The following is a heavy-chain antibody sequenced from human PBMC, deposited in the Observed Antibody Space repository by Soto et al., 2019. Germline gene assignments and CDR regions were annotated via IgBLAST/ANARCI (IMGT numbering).Heavy chain of an antibody. CDR2: IDWDDDK. Sequence: GPKLVNPTQTLTLNCTFPGFSLNTSEMCVSWIRQPPGKALEWLALIDWDDDKYYSTSLKTRLTISKDTSKNQVVLTMTNMDPVDTATYYCARSTYYYDSSGYAGYYGMDVWGQGTTVTVSS. CDR1: GFSLNTSEMC. V-gene: IGHV2-70*01. D-gene: IGHD3-22*01. J-gene: IGHJ6*02. CDR3: ARSTYYYDSSGYAGYYGMDV.